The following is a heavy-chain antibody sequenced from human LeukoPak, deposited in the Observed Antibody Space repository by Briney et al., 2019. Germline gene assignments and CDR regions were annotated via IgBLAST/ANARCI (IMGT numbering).Heavy chain of an antibody. D-gene: IGHD6-6*01. Sequence: GGSLRLSCAASGFTFSTYTMNWVRQAPGKGLEWVSSISTSSSYIYFADSVKGRFTISRDNAKNSLYLQMNSLRAEDTAVYYCVGGSRSSSEFDPWGQGTLVTVSS. CDR3: VGGSRSSSEFDP. V-gene: IGHV3-21*01. J-gene: IGHJ5*02. CDR1: GFTFSTYT. CDR2: ISTSSSYI.